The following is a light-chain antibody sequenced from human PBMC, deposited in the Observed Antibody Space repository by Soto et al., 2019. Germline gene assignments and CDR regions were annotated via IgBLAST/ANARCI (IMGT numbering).Light chain of an antibody. J-gene: IGKJ1*01. CDR3: QQYHSYSRT. CDR1: QSISSW. Sequence: DIQMTQSPSTLSASVGDRVTIPCRASQSISSWLAWYQQKPGKAPKLLIYDASSLQSGVPPRFSGSGSGTEFTLTISSLQPDDFATYYCQQYHSYSRTFGQGTKVDIK. V-gene: IGKV1-5*01. CDR2: DAS.